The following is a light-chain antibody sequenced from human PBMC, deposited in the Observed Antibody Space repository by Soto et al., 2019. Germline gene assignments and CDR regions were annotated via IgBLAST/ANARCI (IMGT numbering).Light chain of an antibody. Sequence: ILMTQSPATLSVSPGEIATLSCIAGQSMGSNVAWYQQKPGQTPRLLIYGASTRAAGIPARFSSSGSGTEFTLTITSLQSEDFAVYYCQQYGSSPPDTFGQGTRLEIK. CDR3: QQYGSSPPDT. CDR2: GAS. J-gene: IGKJ5*01. V-gene: IGKV3-15*01. CDR1: QSMGSN.